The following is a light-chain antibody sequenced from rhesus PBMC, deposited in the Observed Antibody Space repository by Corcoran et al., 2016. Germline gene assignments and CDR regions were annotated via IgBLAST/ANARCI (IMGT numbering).Light chain of an antibody. J-gene: IGKJ4*01. CDR1: QGIRSY. CDR2: NAS. Sequence: DIQMTQSPSSLSSSVGDTVTITCRASQGIRSYLAWYQQRPGKAPRPLIYNASNLESGVPSRFSGSGAGTDFTLTVSSLQPEDFATYDCQHHNSYPLTFGGGTKVEIK. CDR3: QHHNSYPLT. V-gene: IGKV1S14*01.